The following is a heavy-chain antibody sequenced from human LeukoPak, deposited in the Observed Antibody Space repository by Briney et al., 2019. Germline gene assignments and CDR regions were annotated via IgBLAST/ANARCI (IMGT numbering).Heavy chain of an antibody. Sequence: ASVKVSCKTSGYTFISHDINWVRQATGQGLEWMGWMDPNSGNTGYAQRFQGRVTLTRSTSLSEAYMELTSLKFEDTAVYYCARVQGSDTSGSFDHWGQGTLVTVSS. CDR1: GYTFISHD. CDR2: MDPNSGNT. V-gene: IGHV1-8*01. J-gene: IGHJ4*02. D-gene: IGHD1-26*01. CDR3: ARVQGSDTSGSFDH.